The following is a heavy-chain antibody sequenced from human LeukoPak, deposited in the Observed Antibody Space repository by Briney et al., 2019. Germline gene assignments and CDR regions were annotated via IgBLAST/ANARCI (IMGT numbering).Heavy chain of an antibody. D-gene: IGHD6-19*01. J-gene: IGHJ4*02. CDR1: GYTFTGYY. V-gene: IGHV1-2*06. Sequence: ASVKVSCKASGYTFTGYYMHWVRQAPGQGLEWMGRINPNSGGTNYAQKFQGRVTMTRDTSISTAYLQWSSLKASDTAMYYCARSSSGWFPYYFDYWGQGTLVTVSS. CDR2: INPNSGGT. CDR3: ARSSSGWFPYYFDY.